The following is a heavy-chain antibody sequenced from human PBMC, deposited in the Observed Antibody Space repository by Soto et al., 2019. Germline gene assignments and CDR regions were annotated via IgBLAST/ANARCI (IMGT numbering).Heavy chain of an antibody. D-gene: IGHD1-7*01. CDR2: IIPILGIA. CDR1: GGTFSSYT. J-gene: IGHJ3*02. CDR3: ANSRGITGTTGAFDI. V-gene: IGHV1-69*02. Sequence: QVQLVQSGAEVKKPGSSVKVSCKASGGTFSSYTISWVRQAPGQGLEWMGRIIPILGIANYAQKFQGRVTITADKSTSTAYMELSSLRSEDTAVYYCANSRGITGTTGAFDIWGQGTMVTVSS.